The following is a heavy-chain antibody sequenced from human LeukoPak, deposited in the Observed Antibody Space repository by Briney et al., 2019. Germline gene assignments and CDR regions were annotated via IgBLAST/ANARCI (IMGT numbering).Heavy chain of an antibody. CDR1: GGSISSYY. Sequence: SETLSLTCTVSGGSISSYYWSWIRQPPGKGLEWIGYIYYSGSTNYNPSLKSRVTISVDTSKNQFSLKLSSVTAADTAVYYCARTAYYYDSSGYSLGDAFDIWGQGTMVTVSS. V-gene: IGHV4-59*13. CDR3: ARTAYYYDSSGYSLGDAFDI. CDR2: IYYSGST. D-gene: IGHD3-22*01. J-gene: IGHJ3*02.